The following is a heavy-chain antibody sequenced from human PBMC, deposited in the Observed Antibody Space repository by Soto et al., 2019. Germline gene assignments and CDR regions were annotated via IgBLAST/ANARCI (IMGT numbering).Heavy chain of an antibody. J-gene: IGHJ4*02. CDR1: CGFSRSTNCY. CDR2: IFFSGSH. Sequence: SETLSVTCSVPCGFSRSTNCYWAVIGHPPGKGLELIGSIFFSGSHDHNPSLQSRVTIGVGTSKHQFSLKLSSVTAADTAVYFCARQVGDYYFDYWGPRTLLTVYS. V-gene: IGHV4-39*01. D-gene: IGHD4-17*01. CDR3: ARQVGDYYFDY.